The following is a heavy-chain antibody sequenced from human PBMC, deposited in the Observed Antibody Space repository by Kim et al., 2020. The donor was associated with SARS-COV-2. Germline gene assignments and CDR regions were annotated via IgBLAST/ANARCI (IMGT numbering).Heavy chain of an antibody. V-gene: IGHV4-34*01. Sequence: SETLSLTCAVYGGSFSGYYWSWIRQPPGKGLEWIGEINHSGSTNYNPSLKSRVTISVDTSKNQFSLKLSSVTAADTAVYYCARGYYGGNSIDYWGQGTLVTVSS. J-gene: IGHJ4*02. CDR1: GGSFSGYY. CDR2: INHSGST. D-gene: IGHD4-17*01. CDR3: ARGYYGGNSIDY.